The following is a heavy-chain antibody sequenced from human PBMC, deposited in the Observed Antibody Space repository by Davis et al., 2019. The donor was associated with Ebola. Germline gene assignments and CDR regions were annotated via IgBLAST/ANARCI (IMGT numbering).Heavy chain of an antibody. CDR3: ARNYYGSGSYYNVDY. V-gene: IGHV1-18*01. CDR1: GYTFTSYG. CDR2: ISAYNGNT. D-gene: IGHD3-10*01. J-gene: IGHJ4*02. Sequence: AASVKVSCKASGYTFTSYGISWVRQAPGQGLEWMGWISAYNGNTNYAQKLQGRVTMTTDTSTSTAYMELRSLRSDDTAVYYCARNYYGSGSYYNVDYWGQGTLVTVSS.